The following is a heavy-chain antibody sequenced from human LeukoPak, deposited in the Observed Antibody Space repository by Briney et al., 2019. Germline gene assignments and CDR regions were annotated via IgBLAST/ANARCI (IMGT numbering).Heavy chain of an antibody. V-gene: IGHV5-51*01. CDR1: GYTFTSYW. CDR2: IFPGDSDT. CDR3: ARRGRGGSGFEDAFDI. Sequence: GESLKISCKGSGYTFTSYWMGWVRQMPGKGLEWMGIIFPGDSDTTYSPSFQGQVTISANKSISTAYVQWSSLKASDSAIYYCARRGRGGSGFEDAFDIWGQGTMVTVSS. D-gene: IGHD3-10*01. J-gene: IGHJ3*02.